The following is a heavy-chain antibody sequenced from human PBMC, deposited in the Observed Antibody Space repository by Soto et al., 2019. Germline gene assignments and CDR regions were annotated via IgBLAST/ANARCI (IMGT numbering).Heavy chain of an antibody. CDR3: ARPLWRNDYNWGYFDL. D-gene: IGHD4-4*01. V-gene: IGHV3-30-3*01. CDR2: ISYDGSNK. J-gene: IGHJ2*01. Sequence: VQLVESGGGVVQPGRSLRLSCAASGFTFSSYAMHWVRQAPGKGLEWGAVISYDGSNKYYADSVKGRFTISRDNSKNTLYLQMNSLRAVATAVYYCARPLWRNDYNWGYFDLWGRGTLVTVSS. CDR1: GFTFSSYA.